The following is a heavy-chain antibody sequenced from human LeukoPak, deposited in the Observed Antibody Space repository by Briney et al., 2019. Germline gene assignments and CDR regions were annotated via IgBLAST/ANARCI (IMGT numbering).Heavy chain of an antibody. CDR2: ISINARVT. V-gene: IGHV3-23*01. Sequence: GGSLRLSCSASGFTFSTYAMAWVRQAPGKGLEWVSCISINARVTYYGESVRGRFTISRDNSKNTLYLQMDSLRADDAATYYCARDIPNSSWGLDVWGQGTAVTVSS. CDR3: ARDIPNSSWGLDV. J-gene: IGHJ6*02. D-gene: IGHD6-13*01. CDR1: GFTFSTYA.